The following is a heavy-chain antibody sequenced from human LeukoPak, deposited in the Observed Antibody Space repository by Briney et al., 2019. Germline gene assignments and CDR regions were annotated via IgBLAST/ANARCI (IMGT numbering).Heavy chain of an antibody. CDR2: IYYSGST. D-gene: IGHD3-22*01. V-gene: IGHV4-59*01. CDR3: ARGDYYDSSGYFYY. Sequence: SETLSLTCTVSGGSISSYYWSWIRQPPGKGLEWIGYIYYSGSTNYNPSLKSRVTISVDTSKNQFSLKLSSVTAADTAVYYCARGDYYDSSGYFYYWGQGTLVTVSS. J-gene: IGHJ4*02. CDR1: GGSISSYY.